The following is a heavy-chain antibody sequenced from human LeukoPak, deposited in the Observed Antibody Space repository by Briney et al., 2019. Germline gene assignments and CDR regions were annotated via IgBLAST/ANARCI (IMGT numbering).Heavy chain of an antibody. D-gene: IGHD4-17*01. CDR3: ARGTVTIPYYYYGMDV. CDR2: IIPIFGTA. V-gene: IGHV1-69*13. CDR1: GGTFSSYA. J-gene: IGHJ6*02. Sequence: SVTVSCKASGGTFSSYAISWVRQAPGQGLEWMGGIIPIFGTANYAQKFQGRVTITADESTSTAYMELSSPRSEDTAVYYCARGTVTIPYYYYGMDVWGQGTTVTVSS.